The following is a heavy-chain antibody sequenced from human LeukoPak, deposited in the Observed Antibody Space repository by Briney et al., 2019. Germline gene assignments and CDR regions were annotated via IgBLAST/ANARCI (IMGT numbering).Heavy chain of an antibody. CDR3: ASPTVTTWATAFDV. V-gene: IGHV3-21*01. CDR1: GFTFSSYS. CDR2: ISSSSSYI. D-gene: IGHD4-17*01. Sequence: PGGSLRLSCAASGFTFSSYSMNWVRQAPGKGLEWVSSISSSSSYIYYADSVKGRFTISRDNAKNSLYLQMNSLRAEDTAVYYCASPTVTTWATAFDVWGRGTMVTVSS. J-gene: IGHJ3*01.